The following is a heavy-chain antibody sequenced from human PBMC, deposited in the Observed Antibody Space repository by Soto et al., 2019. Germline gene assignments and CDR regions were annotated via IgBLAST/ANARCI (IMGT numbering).Heavy chain of an antibody. CDR1: GGSISTYY. D-gene: IGHD4-4*01. CDR3: ARAHDYSTYIHNRSDP. Sequence: QVQLQESGPGLVKPSETLSLTCTVSGGSISTYYWSWIRQPPGKGLEWIGYIDYSGTTSYNPSLKSRVTMTVDTPKNQFTLLLISMTPADTAVYDCARAHDYSTYIHNRSDPWGHGTLVTVSS. V-gene: IGHV4-59*01. J-gene: IGHJ5*02. CDR2: IDYSGTT.